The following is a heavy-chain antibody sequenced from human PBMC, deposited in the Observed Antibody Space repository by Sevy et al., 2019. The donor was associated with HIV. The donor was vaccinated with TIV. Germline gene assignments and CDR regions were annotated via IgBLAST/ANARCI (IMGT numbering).Heavy chain of an antibody. J-gene: IGHJ3*02. CDR1: GGSISSSSYY. CDR2: IYYSGST. D-gene: IGHD6-13*01. Sequence: SETLSLTCTVSGGSISSSSYYWGWIRQPPGKGLEWIGSIYYSGSTYYNPSLKSRVTISVDTSKNQFSLKLSSVTAAETAVYYCARPLSSVATAGYDAFDIWGQGTMVTVSS. V-gene: IGHV4-39*01. CDR3: ARPLSSVATAGYDAFDI.